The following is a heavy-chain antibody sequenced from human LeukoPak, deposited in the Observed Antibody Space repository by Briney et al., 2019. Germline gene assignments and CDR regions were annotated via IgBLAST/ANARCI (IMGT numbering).Heavy chain of an antibody. Sequence: SVKVSCKASGGTFSSYAISWVRQAPGQGLEWMGRIIPIFGTANYAQKFQGRVTITTDESTSTAYMELSSLRSEDTAVYYCAIPDPHYYDSSGYYKRGYWYFDLWGRGTLVTVSS. CDR3: AIPDPHYYDSSGYYKRGYWYFDL. CDR1: GGTFSSYA. V-gene: IGHV1-69*05. D-gene: IGHD3-22*01. J-gene: IGHJ2*01. CDR2: IIPIFGTA.